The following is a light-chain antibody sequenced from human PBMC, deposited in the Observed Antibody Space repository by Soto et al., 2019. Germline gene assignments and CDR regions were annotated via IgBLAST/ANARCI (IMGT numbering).Light chain of an antibody. J-gene: IGKJ1*01. CDR2: AAS. V-gene: IGKV1-27*01. Sequence: DIQMTQSPSSLSASVGDRVTITCRPSQGISNSLAWYQQKPGKVPKLLIHAASTLQSGVPSRFSGSGSGTDFTLTISSLQPEDVATYYCQKYDSAPTFGPGTKVE. CDR1: QGISNS. CDR3: QKYDSAPT.